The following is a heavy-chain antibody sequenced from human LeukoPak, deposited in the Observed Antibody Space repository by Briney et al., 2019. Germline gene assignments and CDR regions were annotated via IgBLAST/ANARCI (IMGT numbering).Heavy chain of an antibody. V-gene: IGHV3-11*01. J-gene: IGHJ4*02. CDR2: ISSSGSTI. Sequence: RGSLRLSCAASGFTFTDYYMSWIRQAPGKGLEWVSYISSSGSTIYYADTVKGRFTISRDNAKNSLYLQMTSLRVEDTAVYYCARVGGIRSDTLFPHTYFAYWSQGTLVTVYS. CDR1: GFTFTDYY. CDR3: ARVGGIRSDTLFPHTYFAY. D-gene: IGHD2-21*01.